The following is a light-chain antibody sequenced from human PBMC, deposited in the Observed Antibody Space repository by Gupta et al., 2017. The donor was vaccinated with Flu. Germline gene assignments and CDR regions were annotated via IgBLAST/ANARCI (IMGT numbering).Light chain of an antibody. CDR3: QQRDSTPIT. CDR2: AAS. J-gene: IGKJ4*01. CDR1: QTIQTISGN. Sequence: DIQMTQSPSSLSASVGDRVTITCRASQTIQTISGNLNWYQQKPGKAPKVLIYAASSLQSGVPSRISGSGSGTDFTLTVSRLQPEDFATYYCQQRDSTPITFGRGTKVDIK. V-gene: IGKV1-39*01.